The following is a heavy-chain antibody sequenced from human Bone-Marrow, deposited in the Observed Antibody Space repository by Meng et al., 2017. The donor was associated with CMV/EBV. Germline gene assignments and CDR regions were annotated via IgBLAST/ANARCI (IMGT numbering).Heavy chain of an antibody. Sequence: ASGKVSCKASGYTFTGYYMHWVRQAPGQWLEWMGWINPNSGGTNYAQKFQGRVTMTRDTSISTAYMELSRLRSDDTAVYYCARRIAAQHNWFDPWGQGTLVTVSS. D-gene: IGHD6-6*01. CDR3: ARRIAAQHNWFDP. CDR1: GYTFTGYY. V-gene: IGHV1-2*02. CDR2: INPNSGGT. J-gene: IGHJ5*02.